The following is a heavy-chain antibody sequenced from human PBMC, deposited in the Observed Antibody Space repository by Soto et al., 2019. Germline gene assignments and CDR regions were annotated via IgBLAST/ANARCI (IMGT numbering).Heavy chain of an antibody. CDR1: GFTFSSYS. V-gene: IGHV3-21*01. J-gene: IGHJ6*03. D-gene: IGHD3-3*01. Sequence: GGSLRLSCAASGFTFSSYSMNWVRQAPGKGLEWVSSISSSSSYIYYADSVKGRFTISRDNAKNSLYLQMNSLRAEDTAVYYCARDCYDFWSGYKPPHYYMDVWGKGTTVTVSS. CDR3: ARDCYDFWSGYKPPHYYMDV. CDR2: ISSSSSYI.